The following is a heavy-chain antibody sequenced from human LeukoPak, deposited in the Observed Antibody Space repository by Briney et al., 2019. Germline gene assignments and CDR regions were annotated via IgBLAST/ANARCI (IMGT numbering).Heavy chain of an antibody. CDR3: ARTYSSSWYWFDP. V-gene: IGHV4-61*08. CDR1: GGSISSGGYY. CDR2: IYYSGST. J-gene: IGHJ5*02. D-gene: IGHD6-13*01. Sequence: SETLSLTCTVSGGSISSGGYYWSWIRQHPGKGLEWIGYIYYSGSTNYNPSLKSRVTISVDTSKNQFSLKLSSVTAADTAVYYCARTYSSSWYWFDPWGQGTLVTVSS.